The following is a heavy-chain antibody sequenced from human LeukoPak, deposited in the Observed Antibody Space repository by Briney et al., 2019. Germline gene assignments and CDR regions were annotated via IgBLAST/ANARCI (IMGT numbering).Heavy chain of an antibody. D-gene: IGHD2-8*01. CDR1: GGSISSYY. Sequence: PSETLSLTCTVSGGSISSYYWSWIRQPPGKGLEWIGYIYYSGSTNYNPSLKSRVTISVDTSKNQFSLKLSSVTAADTAVYYCAKNEGRYDGVGRYITTADYWGQGTLVTVSS. CDR3: AKNEGRYDGVGRYITTADY. CDR2: IYYSGST. J-gene: IGHJ4*02. V-gene: IGHV4-59*01.